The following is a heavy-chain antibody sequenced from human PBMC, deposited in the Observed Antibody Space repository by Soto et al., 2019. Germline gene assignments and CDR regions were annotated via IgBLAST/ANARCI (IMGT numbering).Heavy chain of an antibody. CDR3: ASPYYYDSSGYYQYYYYYGMDV. Sequence: PGGSLRLSCAASGFTFSSYAMHWVRQAPGKGLEWVAVISYDGSNKYYADSVKGRFTISRDNSKNSLYLQMNSLRAEDKAVYYCASPYYYDSSGYYQYYYYYGMDVWGQGTMVTVSS. CDR1: GFTFSSYA. CDR2: ISYDGSNK. D-gene: IGHD3-22*01. J-gene: IGHJ6*02. V-gene: IGHV3-30-3*01.